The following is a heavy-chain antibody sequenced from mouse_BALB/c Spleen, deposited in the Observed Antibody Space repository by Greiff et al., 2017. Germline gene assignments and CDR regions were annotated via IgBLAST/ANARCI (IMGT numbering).Heavy chain of an antibody. CDR3: ARGYYGGLAGFAY. Sequence: VQLQQSGAELVKPGASVKLSCTASGFNFTDSFMHWVKQRPEQGLEWIGRIDPANGNTKYDPKFQGKATITADTSSNTAYMQLSSLTSEDTAVYYCARGYYGGLAGFAYWGQGTLVTVSA. V-gene: IGHV14-3*02. CDR2: IDPANGNT. D-gene: IGHD1-1*02. CDR1: GFNFTDSF. J-gene: IGHJ3*01.